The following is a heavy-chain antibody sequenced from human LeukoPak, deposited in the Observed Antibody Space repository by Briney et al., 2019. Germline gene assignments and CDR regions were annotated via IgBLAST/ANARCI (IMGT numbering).Heavy chain of an antibody. CDR2: IKQDGREK. V-gene: IGHV3-7*01. J-gene: IGHJ3*02. CDR3: ARDFPLFCGGDCYSGAFDI. Sequence: GGSLRLSCAASGFTFSSYWMSWVRQAPGKGLEWVANIKQDGREKYYVDSVKGRFTISRDNAKNSLYLQMNSLRAEDTAVYYCARDFPLFCGGDCYSGAFDIWGQGTMVTVSS. CDR1: GFTFSSYW. D-gene: IGHD2-21*02.